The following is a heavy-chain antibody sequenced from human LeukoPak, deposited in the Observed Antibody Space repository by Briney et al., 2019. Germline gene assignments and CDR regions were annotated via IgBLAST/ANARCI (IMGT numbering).Heavy chain of an antibody. CDR3: ARDVEVEGFLVASDI. J-gene: IGHJ3*02. V-gene: IGHV1-2*02. D-gene: IGHD5-24*01. CDR1: GYTFTGYY. CDR2: INPNRGGT. Sequence: ASVKVSCKASGYTFTGYYMHWVRQAPGQGLEWMGWINPNRGGTNYAQKFQGRVTMTRDTSISTAYMELSRLRSDDTAVYYCARDVEVEGFLVASDIWGQGTMVTVSS.